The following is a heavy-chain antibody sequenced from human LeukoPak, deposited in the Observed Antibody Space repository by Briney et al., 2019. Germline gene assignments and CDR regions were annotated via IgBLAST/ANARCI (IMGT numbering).Heavy chain of an antibody. J-gene: IGHJ4*02. CDR1: GFIFTSHG. CDR3: ARGQGCFDY. CDR2: IWFDGSNQ. V-gene: IGHV3-33*01. Sequence: GRSLRLSCAASGFIFTSHGMHWVRQAPGKGLEWVAVIWFDGSNQFYADSVKGRFTISRDNSKNTLYLQMNSLRAEDTAVYYCARGQGCFDYWGQGTLVTVSS. D-gene: IGHD6-19*01.